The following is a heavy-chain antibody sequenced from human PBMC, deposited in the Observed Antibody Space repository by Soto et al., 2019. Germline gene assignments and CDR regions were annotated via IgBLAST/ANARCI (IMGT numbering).Heavy chain of an antibody. J-gene: IGHJ6*03. D-gene: IGHD3-9*01. CDR3: ESIVYDILTGTYYYYYYMDV. CDR2: IKSKTDGGTT. Sequence: GGSLRLSCAASGFTFSNAWMSWVRQAPGKGLEWVGRIKSKTDGGTTDYAAPVKGRFTISRDDSKNTLYLQMNSLKTEDTAVYYCESIVYDILTGTYYYYYYMDVWGKGTTVTVSS. V-gene: IGHV3-15*01. CDR1: GFTFSNAW.